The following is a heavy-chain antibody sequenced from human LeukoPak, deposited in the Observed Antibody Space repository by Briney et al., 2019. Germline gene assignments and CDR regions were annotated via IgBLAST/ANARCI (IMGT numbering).Heavy chain of an antibody. D-gene: IGHD2-2*01. Sequence: GGSSRLSRGAARLPFGSDGIRWRRRPAAYGRRVASEGSGSGGSTYYADSVKGRFTISRDNSKNTLYLQMNSLRAEDTAVYYCAKDAPVNIVVVPAANSWGQGTLVTVSS. V-gene: IGHV3-23*01. J-gene: IGHJ4*02. CDR1: RLPFGSDG. CDR2: GSGSGGST. CDR3: AKDAPVNIVVVPAANS.